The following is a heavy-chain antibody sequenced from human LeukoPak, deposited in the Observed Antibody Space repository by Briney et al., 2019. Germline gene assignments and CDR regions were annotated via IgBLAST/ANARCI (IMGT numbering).Heavy chain of an antibody. CDR1: GASVSGSPYY. CDR2: IYSSGST. V-gene: IGHV4-39*01. J-gene: IGHJ4*02. D-gene: IGHD1-26*01. Sequence: SETLSLTCTVPGASVSGSPYYWGWIRQPPGKGLEWIGSIYSSGSTYCNASLQSRVTISIETSKNQISLRLNSVTAADTAIYYCAKSGGYGLIDYWGQGTLVTVSS. CDR3: AKSGGYGLIDY.